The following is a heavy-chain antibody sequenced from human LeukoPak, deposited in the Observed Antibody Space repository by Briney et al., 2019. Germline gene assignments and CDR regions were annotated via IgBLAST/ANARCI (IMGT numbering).Heavy chain of an antibody. Sequence: ASVKVSCKASGYTFTSYGISWVRQAPGQGLEWMGWISAYNGNTNYAQKLQGRVTMTTNTSTSTAYMELRRLRSDDTAVYYCARDVSQWELLYYYYYGMDVWGQGTTVTVSS. D-gene: IGHD1-26*01. V-gene: IGHV1-18*01. CDR1: GYTFTSYG. J-gene: IGHJ6*02. CDR3: ARDVSQWELLYYYYYGMDV. CDR2: ISAYNGNT.